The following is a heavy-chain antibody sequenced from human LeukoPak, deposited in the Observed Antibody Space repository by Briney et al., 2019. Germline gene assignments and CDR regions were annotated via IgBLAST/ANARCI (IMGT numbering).Heavy chain of an antibody. J-gene: IGHJ3*02. D-gene: IGHD3-16*01. Sequence: SETLSLTCAVSGGSINSPKSWSWVRQARGKGLEWIGDRYHSGGTNYNPSLKSRVTISVDTSKNQFSLELNSVTAADTAVYYCGAYRTLDDAFDIWGQGTLVTVSS. CDR1: GGSINSPKS. CDR3: GAYRTLDDAFDI. CDR2: RYHSGGT. V-gene: IGHV4-4*02.